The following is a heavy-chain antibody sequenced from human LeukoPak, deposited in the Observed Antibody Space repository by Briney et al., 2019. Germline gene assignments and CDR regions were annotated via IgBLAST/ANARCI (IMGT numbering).Heavy chain of an antibody. V-gene: IGHV4-61*02. CDR2: MFTSGTT. Sequence: PSETLSLTCTVSGGSISSGGFYWSWIRQPAGKGLEWIGRMFTSGTTNYNPSLKSRVTMSVDTSKNQFSLKLSSVTAADTAVYYCARGSYGSGSYEGNWFDPWGQGTLVTVSS. CDR1: GGSISSGGFY. D-gene: IGHD3-10*01. CDR3: ARGSYGSGSYEGNWFDP. J-gene: IGHJ5*02.